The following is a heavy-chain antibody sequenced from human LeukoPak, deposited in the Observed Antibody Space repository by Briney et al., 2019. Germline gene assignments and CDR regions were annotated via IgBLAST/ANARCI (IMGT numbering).Heavy chain of an antibody. Sequence: SETLSLTCAVSGGSFSGYYWSWIRQPPGKGLKWIGEINHSGSTNYNPSLKSRVTISVDTSKNQFSLKLSSVTAADTAVYYCARARAKKTRGYFDYWGQGTLVTVSS. CDR1: GGSFSGYY. CDR3: ARARAKKTRGYFDY. D-gene: IGHD3-10*01. V-gene: IGHV4-34*01. J-gene: IGHJ4*02. CDR2: INHSGST.